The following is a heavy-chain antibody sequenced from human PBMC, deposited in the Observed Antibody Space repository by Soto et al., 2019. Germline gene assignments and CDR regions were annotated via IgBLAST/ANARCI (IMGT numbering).Heavy chain of an antibody. CDR2: LSPYNGNT. J-gene: IGHJ5*01. CDR1: GYTFTNYG. Sequence: QVQLVQSGAEVKKPGASVKVSCEASGYTFTNYGITWVRQAPGQGLEWMGWLSPYNGNTKYEQTFQGRVTMTADTSPSTAYRELRHPRSDNTAMYYCVRDGGGYLDSWGQGNLVSVPS. D-gene: IGHD1-1*01. CDR3: VRDGGGYLDS. V-gene: IGHV1-18*01.